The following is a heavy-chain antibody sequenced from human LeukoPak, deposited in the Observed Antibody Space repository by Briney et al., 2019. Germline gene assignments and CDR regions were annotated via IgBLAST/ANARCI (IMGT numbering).Heavy chain of an antibody. V-gene: IGHV1-69*13. CDR2: IIPIFGTA. Sequence: SVKVSCKASGGTFSSYAISWVRQAPGQGLEWMGGIIPIFGTANHAQKFQGRVTITADESTSTAYMELSSLRSEDTAVYYCARDRQVVPAAINYDWFDPWGQGTLVTVSS. D-gene: IGHD2-2*02. CDR1: GGTFSSYA. CDR3: ARDRQVVPAAINYDWFDP. J-gene: IGHJ5*02.